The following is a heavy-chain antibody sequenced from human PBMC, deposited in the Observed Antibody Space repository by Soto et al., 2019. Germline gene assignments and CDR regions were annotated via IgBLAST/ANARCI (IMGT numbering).Heavy chain of an antibody. CDR3: ARADADFWSGYFGY. CDR1: GYTFTSYG. CDR2: ISAYNGNT. D-gene: IGHD3-3*01. V-gene: IGHV1-18*04. Sequence: ASVKVSCKASGYTFTSYGISWVRQAPGQGLEWMGWISAYNGNTNYAQKLQGRVTMTTDTSTSTAYMELRSLRSDDTAVYYCARADADFWSGYFGYWGQGTLVTVS. J-gene: IGHJ4*02.